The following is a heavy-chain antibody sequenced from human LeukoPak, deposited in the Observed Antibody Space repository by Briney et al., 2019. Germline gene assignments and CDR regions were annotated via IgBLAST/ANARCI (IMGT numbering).Heavy chain of an antibody. CDR3: VRDNRSYNFDY. D-gene: IGHD1-26*01. J-gene: IGHJ4*02. V-gene: IGHV3-74*01. CDR1: GFTFSRYW. Sequence: GGSLRLSCAASGFTFSRYWMHWVRQAPGKGLVWVSCIKSDGSSTSIADSAKGRFTISRDNAKNTVYLQMNSLRAEDTAVYYCVRDNRSYNFDYWGQGTLVAVSS. CDR2: IKSDGSST.